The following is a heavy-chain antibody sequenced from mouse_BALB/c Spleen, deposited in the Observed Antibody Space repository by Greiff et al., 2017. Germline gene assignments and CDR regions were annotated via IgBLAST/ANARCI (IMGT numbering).Heavy chain of an antibody. CDR2: IYPYNGGT. J-gene: IGHJ4*01. CDR1: GYTFTDYN. Sequence: VQLQQSGPELVKPGASVKISCKASGYTFTDYNMHWVKQSHGKSLEWIGYIYPYNGGTGYNQKFKSKATLTVDNSSSTAYMELRSLTSEDSAVYYCAREDGYDGYAMDYWGQGTSVTVSS. D-gene: IGHD2-2*01. CDR3: AREDGYDGYAMDY. V-gene: IGHV1S29*02.